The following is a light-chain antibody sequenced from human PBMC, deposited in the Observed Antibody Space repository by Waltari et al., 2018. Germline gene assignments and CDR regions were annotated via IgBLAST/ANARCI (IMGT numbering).Light chain of an antibody. V-gene: IGKV4-1*01. J-gene: IGKJ2*01. CDR3: QQYYSTPYT. CDR1: QSVLYNSNNKNF. Sequence: IVMTQSPDSLAVSLGGRATINCKSNQSVLYNSNNKNFLAWYQHKAGQPPKLLIYWASTRESGVPDRFSGSGSGTDFTLTISTLQAEDVAVYYCQQYYSTPYTFGQGTKLEIK. CDR2: WAS.